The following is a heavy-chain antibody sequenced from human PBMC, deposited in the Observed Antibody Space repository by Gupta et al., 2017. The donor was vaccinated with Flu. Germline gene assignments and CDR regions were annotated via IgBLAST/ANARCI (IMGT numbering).Heavy chain of an antibody. CDR1: GFSFSGAA. CDR2: IRSKINSYAT. J-gene: IGHJ6*02. CDR3: MRPGLDV. V-gene: IGHV3-73*02. Sequence: EVQVVESGGGLVQPGGSLKLSCAVSGFSFSGAALHWVRHAPGKRPEWVGRIRSKINSYATAYSASVRGRFIISRDDSKNTTYLQMDSLKTDDTAIYYCMRPGLDVWGQGTTVTVSS.